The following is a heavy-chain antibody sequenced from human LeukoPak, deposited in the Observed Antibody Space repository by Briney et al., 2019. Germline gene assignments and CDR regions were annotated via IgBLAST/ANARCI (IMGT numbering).Heavy chain of an antibody. J-gene: IGHJ4*02. Sequence: GASVKVSCKASGYTFTDYYIHWVRQAPGQGLEWMGWINPNTGGTNYAQKFQGRVTMTRDTSISTAYMELTRLRSDDTAVYYCARGYYDSSAFYSSDYWGQGTLVTVSS. V-gene: IGHV1-2*02. CDR2: INPNTGGT. D-gene: IGHD3-22*01. CDR3: ARGYYDSSAFYSSDY. CDR1: GYTFTDYY.